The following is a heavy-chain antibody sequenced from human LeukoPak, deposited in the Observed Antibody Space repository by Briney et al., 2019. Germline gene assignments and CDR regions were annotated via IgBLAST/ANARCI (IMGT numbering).Heavy chain of an antibody. CDR2: MNPNSGNT. V-gene: IGHV1-8*01. J-gene: IGHJ6*02. Sequence: ASVKVSCKASGYTFTSYDINWVRQATGQGLEWMGWMNPNSGNTGYAQKFQGRVTMTRDTSISTAYMGLSSLRSEDTAVYYCARGLIWDYDFWSGYYRLDYYYGMDVWGQGTTVTVSS. CDR3: ARGLIWDYDFWSGYYRLDYYYGMDV. CDR1: GYTFTSYD. D-gene: IGHD3-3*01.